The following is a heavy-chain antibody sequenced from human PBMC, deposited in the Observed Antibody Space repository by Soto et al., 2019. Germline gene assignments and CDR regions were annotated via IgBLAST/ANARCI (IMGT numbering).Heavy chain of an antibody. J-gene: IGHJ4*02. CDR3: ARIGGWYDIDF. CDR2: IFYDGTA. V-gene: IGHV4-61*01. D-gene: IGHD6-19*01. CDR1: GGSVSSGSFH. Sequence: LSLTCRVSGGSVSSGSFHWSWIRQPPGKGLQFIGSIFYDGTANYSPSLKNRVSISIDTSQSQFFLQLISVAAADTAVYYCARIGGWYDIDFWGQGSLVTVSS.